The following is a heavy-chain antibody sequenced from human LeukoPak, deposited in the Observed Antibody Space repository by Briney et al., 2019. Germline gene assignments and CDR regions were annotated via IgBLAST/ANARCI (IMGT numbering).Heavy chain of an antibody. V-gene: IGHV4-59*01. CDR3: AREFSGSYRGAFDP. D-gene: IGHD1-26*01. CDR2: IYYSGST. J-gene: IGHJ5*02. Sequence: SETLSLTCTVSGGSISSYYWSWIRQPPGKGLEWLGYIYYSGSTNYNPSLKSRVTISVDTSKNQFSLKLSSVTAADTAVYYCAREFSGSYRGAFDPWGQGTLVTVSS. CDR1: GGSISSYY.